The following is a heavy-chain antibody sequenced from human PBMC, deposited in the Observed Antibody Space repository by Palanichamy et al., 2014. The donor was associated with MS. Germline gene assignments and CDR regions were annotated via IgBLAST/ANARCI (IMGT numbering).Heavy chain of an antibody. D-gene: IGHD6-19*01. Sequence: EVQLVESGGGLVQPGGSLRLSCAASGFTFSTYWMNWVRQAPGKGLEWVANIKEDGSGKYYVDSVKGRFTISRDNAKNSLYLQMNSLRAEDTAVYYCARAGYTSGCDYWGQGTLVTVSS. CDR2: IKEDGSGK. CDR3: ARAGYTSGCDY. J-gene: IGHJ4*02. CDR1: GFTFSTYW. V-gene: IGHV3-7*04.